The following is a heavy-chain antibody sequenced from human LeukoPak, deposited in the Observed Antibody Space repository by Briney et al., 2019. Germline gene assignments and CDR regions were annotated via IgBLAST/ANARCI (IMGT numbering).Heavy chain of an antibody. CDR2: IFVGSGNT. J-gene: IGHJ4*02. V-gene: IGHV1-58*01. Sequence: SLKVSCKASGFTFTTSAVQSVPHARGQRLEWIGWIFVGSGNTNYAQKFQERITTTRDMSTSTAYMELSSLTSEDTAVYYCAADSTYDYIWGFTNFDCWGQGALVTVSS. D-gene: IGHD3-16*01. CDR3: AADSTYDYIWGFTNFDC. CDR1: GFTFTTSA.